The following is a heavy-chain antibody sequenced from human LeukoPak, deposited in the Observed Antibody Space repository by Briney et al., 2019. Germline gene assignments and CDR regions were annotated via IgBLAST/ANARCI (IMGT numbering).Heavy chain of an antibody. CDR2: ISYDGSNK. Sequence: NPGRSLRLSCAASGFTFSSYAMHWVRQAPGKGLEWVAVISYDGSNKYYADSVKGRFTISRDNSKNTLYLQMNSLRAEDTAVYYCARTITMIVVVNDAFDIWGQGTMVTVSS. CDR3: ARTITMIVVVNDAFDI. CDR1: GFTFSSYA. J-gene: IGHJ3*02. V-gene: IGHV3-30-3*01. D-gene: IGHD3-22*01.